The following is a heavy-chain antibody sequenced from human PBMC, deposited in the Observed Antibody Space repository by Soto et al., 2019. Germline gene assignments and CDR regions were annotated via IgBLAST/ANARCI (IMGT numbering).Heavy chain of an antibody. Sequence: PSVNRACKASGFTFTSHAIQWLLQAPGQRLEWMGWINAGNGNAKYSQRFQGRVTIVRDTSARTAYMELSSLRSEDTAVYYCARSSFFGSGSWDYYGLAVWGQRSTVIVS. CDR3: ARSSFFGSGSWDYYGLAV. CDR2: INAGNGNA. V-gene: IGHV1-3*01. CDR1: GFTFTSHA. D-gene: IGHD3-10*01. J-gene: IGHJ6*02.